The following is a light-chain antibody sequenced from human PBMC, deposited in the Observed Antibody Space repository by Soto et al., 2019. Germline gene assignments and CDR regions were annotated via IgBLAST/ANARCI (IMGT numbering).Light chain of an antibody. CDR1: SSNIVAIYD. CDR2: GNT. CDR3: QSYDSSLSGWV. V-gene: IGLV1-40*01. Sequence: QYVLTQPPSVSGAPGQRVTISCTGSSSNIVAIYDVHWYQQLPGTAPKLLIYGNTNRPSGVPDRFSGSKSGTSASLAITGLQAEDEADYYCQSYDSSLSGWVFGGGTKVTVL. J-gene: IGLJ3*02.